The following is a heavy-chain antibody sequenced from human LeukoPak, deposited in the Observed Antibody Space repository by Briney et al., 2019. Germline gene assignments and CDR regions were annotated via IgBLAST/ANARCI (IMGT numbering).Heavy chain of an antibody. CDR3: ARPRLLYPVDY. Sequence: PSETLSLTCAVYGGSFSGYYWSWIRQPPGKGLEWIGEINHSGSTNYNPSLKSRVTISVDTSKNQFSLKLSSVTAADTAVYYCARPRLLYPVDYWGQGTLVTVSS. CDR1: GGSFSGYY. D-gene: IGHD2-15*01. V-gene: IGHV4-34*01. J-gene: IGHJ4*02. CDR2: INHSGST.